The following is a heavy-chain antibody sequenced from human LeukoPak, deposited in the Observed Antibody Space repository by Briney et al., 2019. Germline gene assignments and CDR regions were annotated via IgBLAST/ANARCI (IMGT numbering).Heavy chain of an antibody. CDR3: ARDYYDSSGYYQDY. V-gene: IGHV1-2*02. Sequence: GASVKVSCKASGYTFTGYYMHWVRQAPGQGLEWIGWINPNSGGTNYAQKFQGRVTMTRDTSISTAYMELSRLRSDDTAVYYCARDYYDSSGYYQDYWGQGTLVTVSS. D-gene: IGHD3-22*01. CDR1: GYTFTGYY. CDR2: INPNSGGT. J-gene: IGHJ4*02.